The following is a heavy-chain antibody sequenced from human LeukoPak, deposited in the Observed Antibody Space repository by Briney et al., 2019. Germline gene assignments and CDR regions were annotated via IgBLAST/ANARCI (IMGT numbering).Heavy chain of an antibody. D-gene: IGHD4-17*01. CDR2: IYYSGST. CDR1: GGSISSSSYY. CDR3: ARLLYDGDYL. J-gene: IGHJ5*02. Sequence: PSETLSLTCTVSGGSISSSSYYWGWIRQPPGKGLEWIGSIYYSGSTYYNPSLKSRVTISVDTSKNQFSLKLSSVTAADTAVYYCARLLYDGDYLCGQGPLVTVSS. V-gene: IGHV4-39*01.